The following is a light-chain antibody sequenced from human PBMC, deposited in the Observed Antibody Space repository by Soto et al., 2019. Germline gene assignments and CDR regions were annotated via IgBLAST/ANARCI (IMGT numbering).Light chain of an antibody. CDR1: QSISSW. V-gene: IGKV1-5*03. J-gene: IGKJ1*01. CDR2: KAS. Sequence: DIQMTQSPSTLSSSVGDRVTLTCRASQSISSWLAWYQQKPGKAPKLLIYKASTLESGVPSNFSGSGSGTEFTLTINSLKPEDFETYYCQQYNSYPWTFGQGTKVDIK. CDR3: QQYNSYPWT.